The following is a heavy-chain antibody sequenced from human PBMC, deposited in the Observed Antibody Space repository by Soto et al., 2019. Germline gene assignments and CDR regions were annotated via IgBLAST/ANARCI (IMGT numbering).Heavy chain of an antibody. CDR2: IDPSDSKT. CDR1: GYSFAGYW. D-gene: IGHD3-22*01. J-gene: IGHJ4*02. Sequence: GESLKIPCKGPGYSFAGYWITWVRQKPGKGLEWMGRIDPSDSKTYYSPSFRGHVTISVTKSITTVFLQWSSLRAPDTAMYYCARQIYDSDTGPNFQYYFDSWGQGTPVTVSS. V-gene: IGHV5-10-1*01. CDR3: ARQIYDSDTGPNFQYYFDS.